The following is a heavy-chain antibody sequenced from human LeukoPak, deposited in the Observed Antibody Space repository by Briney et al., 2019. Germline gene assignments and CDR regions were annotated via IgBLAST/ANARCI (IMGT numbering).Heavy chain of an antibody. Sequence: ASVKVSCKASGGTFSSYAISWVRQAPGQGLEWMGGIIPIFGTANYAQKFQGRVTITADESTSTAYMELSSLRSEDTAVYYCAREDSSLVVPASLAFDICGQGTMVTVSS. V-gene: IGHV1-69*13. CDR2: IIPIFGTA. CDR1: GGTFSSYA. J-gene: IGHJ3*02. CDR3: AREDSSLVVPASLAFDI. D-gene: IGHD2-2*01.